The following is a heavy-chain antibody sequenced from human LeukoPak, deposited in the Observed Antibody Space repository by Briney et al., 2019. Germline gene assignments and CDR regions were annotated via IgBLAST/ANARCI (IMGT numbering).Heavy chain of an antibody. CDR2: ISSSSSYI. CDR3: AREVGAGDY. D-gene: IGHD1-26*01. V-gene: IGHV3-21*01. CDR1: GFTFSNAW. Sequence: GGSLRLSCAASGFTFSNAWMSWVRQAPGKGLEWVSSISSSSSYIYYADSVKGRFTISRDNAKNSLYLQMNSLRAEDTAVYYCAREVGAGDYWGQGTLVTVSS. J-gene: IGHJ4*02.